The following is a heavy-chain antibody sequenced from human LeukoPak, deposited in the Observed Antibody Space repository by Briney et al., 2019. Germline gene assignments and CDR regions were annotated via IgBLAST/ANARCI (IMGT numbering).Heavy chain of an antibody. V-gene: IGHV1-18*03. D-gene: IGHD6-19*01. CDR1: GYTFTSYS. J-gene: IGHJ4*02. CDR3: ARDGSSGWYVDLDY. Sequence: GASVKVSXKASGYTFTSYSISWVRQAPGQGLEWIGWISAYNGNTNYAQKLQGRVTMTTDTSTSTAYMELRSLRSDDMAVYYCARDGSSGWYVDLDYWGQGTLVTVSS. CDR2: ISAYNGNT.